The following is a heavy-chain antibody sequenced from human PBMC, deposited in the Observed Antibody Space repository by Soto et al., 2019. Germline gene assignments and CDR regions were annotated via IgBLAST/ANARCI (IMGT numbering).Heavy chain of an antibody. CDR1: GFTFSNAW. V-gene: IGHV3-15*07. CDR2: IKSKTDGGTT. D-gene: IGHD6-6*01. J-gene: IGHJ6*02. CDR3: TTSRKGKQLVPYYYYYYGMDV. Sequence: EVQLVESGGGLVKPGGSLRLSCAASGFTFSNAWMNWVRQAPGKGLEWVGRIKSKTDGGTTDYAAPVKGRFTISRDDSKNTLYLQMNSLKTEDTAVYYCTTSRKGKQLVPYYYYYYGMDVWGQGTTVTVSS.